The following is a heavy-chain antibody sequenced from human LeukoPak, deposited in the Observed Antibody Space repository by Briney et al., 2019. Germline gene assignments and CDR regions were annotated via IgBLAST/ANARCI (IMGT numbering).Heavy chain of an antibody. CDR2: IIPIFGTA. V-gene: IGHV1-69*01. CDR1: GGTFSSYA. Sequence: SVKVSCKASGGTFSSYAISWVRQAPGQGLEWMGGIIPIFGTANYAQKFQGRVTITADESTSTAYMELSSLRSEDTAVYYCVKDGIGRSWNPPIEYWYFDLWGRGTLVTVSS. J-gene: IGHJ2*01. D-gene: IGHD1-1*01. CDR3: VKDGIGRSWNPPIEYWYFDL.